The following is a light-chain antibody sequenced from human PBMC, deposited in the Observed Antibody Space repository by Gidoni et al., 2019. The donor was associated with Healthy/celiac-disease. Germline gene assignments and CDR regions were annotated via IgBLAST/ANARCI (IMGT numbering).Light chain of an antibody. CDR1: QSVLYSSNNKNY. CDR2: WAS. V-gene: IGKV4-1*01. J-gene: IGKJ2*01. Sequence: DIVLTQSPDYLAVSLVERATINCKSSQSVLYSSNNKNYLAWYQQKPGQPPKLLIYWASTRESGVPDRFSGSGSGTDFTLTISSLQAEDVAVYYCQQYYSTPYTFGQXTKLEIK. CDR3: QQYYSTPYT.